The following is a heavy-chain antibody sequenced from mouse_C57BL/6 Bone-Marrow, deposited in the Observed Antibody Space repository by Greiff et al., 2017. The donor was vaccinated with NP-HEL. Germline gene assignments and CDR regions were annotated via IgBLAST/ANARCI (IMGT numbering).Heavy chain of an antibody. D-gene: IGHD1-1*01. CDR2: INPSTGGT. CDR3: ARFYYYGSSPIYYAMDY. V-gene: IGHV1-43*01. Sequence: VHVKQSGPELVKPGASVKISCKASGYSFTGYYMHWVKQSSEKSLEWIGEINPSTGGTSYNQKFKGKATLTVDKSSSTAYMQLKSLTSEDSAVYYCARFYYYGSSPIYYAMDYWGQGTSVTVSS. CDR1: GYSFTGYY. J-gene: IGHJ4*01.